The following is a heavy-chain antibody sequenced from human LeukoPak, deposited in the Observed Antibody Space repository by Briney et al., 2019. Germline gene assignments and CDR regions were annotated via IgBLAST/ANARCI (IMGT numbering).Heavy chain of an antibody. CDR2: IYHSGST. V-gene: IGHV4-34*01. D-gene: IGHD3-3*01. Sequence: SETLSLTCAVYGGSFSGYYWSWIRQPPGKGLEWMGEIYHSGSTNYNPSLKSRVTISVDTSKNQFSLKLSSVTAADTAVYYCASRPNYDFYSGGNYWGQGTQVTVSS. CDR1: GGSFSGYY. CDR3: ASRPNYDFYSGGNY. J-gene: IGHJ4*02.